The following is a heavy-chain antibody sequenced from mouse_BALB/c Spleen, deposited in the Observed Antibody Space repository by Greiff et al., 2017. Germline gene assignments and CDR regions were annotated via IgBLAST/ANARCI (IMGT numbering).Heavy chain of an antibody. CDR1: GYSITSDYA. CDR3: AIYEDWDTWFAY. Sequence: VQLQQSGPGLVKPSQSLSLTCTVTGYSITSDYAWNWIRQFPGNKLEWMGYISYSGSTSYNPTLKSRISITRDTSKNQFFLQLNSVTTEDTATDNSAIYEDWDTWFAYWGQGTLVTVSA. V-gene: IGHV3-2*02. J-gene: IGHJ3*01. D-gene: IGHD4-1*01. CDR2: ISYSGST.